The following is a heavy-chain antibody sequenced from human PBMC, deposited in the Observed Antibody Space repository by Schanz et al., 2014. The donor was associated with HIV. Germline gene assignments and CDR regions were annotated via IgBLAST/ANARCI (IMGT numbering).Heavy chain of an antibody. CDR1: GYSISRGGYY. D-gene: IGHD6-13*01. V-gene: IGHV4-31*02. CDR2: IYHSGST. CDR3: AREGMEQMVNILDV. J-gene: IGHJ6*02. Sequence: QVHLQESGPGLVKPSQTLSLTCSVSGYSISRGGYYWSWIRQHPGKGLEWIGYIYHSGSTYYNPSIKTRVTISVDTSKNQLSLKLRSVTAADTAVYYCAREGMEQMVNILDVWGQGTRVNVSS.